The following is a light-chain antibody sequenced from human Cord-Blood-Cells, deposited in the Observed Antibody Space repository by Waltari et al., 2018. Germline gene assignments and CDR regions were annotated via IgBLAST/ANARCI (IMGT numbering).Light chain of an antibody. J-gene: IGLJ1*01. CDR3: KAWDSSTYV. Sequence: YELTQPPSVSVSPGQTASITCSGDKLGDNYACWYQQKPGQSPVLVIYQDSKRPSGIPERFSGSNSGNTATLTIGGTQAMDEADYYCKAWDSSTYVFGTGTKVTVL. V-gene: IGLV3-1*01. CDR2: QDS. CDR1: KLGDNY.